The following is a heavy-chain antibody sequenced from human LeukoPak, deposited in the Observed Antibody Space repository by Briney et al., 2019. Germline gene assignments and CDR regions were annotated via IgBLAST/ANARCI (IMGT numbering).Heavy chain of an antibody. CDR3: ARDGPPSYYYDSRSDYFDY. D-gene: IGHD3-22*01. CDR1: GGTFSSYA. CDR2: IILIFGTA. Sequence: SVKVSCKASGGTFSSYAISWVRQAPGQGLEWMGGIILIFGTANYAQKFQGRVTITADESTSTAYMELSSLRSEDTAVYYCARDGPPSYYYDSRSDYFDYWGQGTLVTVSS. V-gene: IGHV1-69*13. J-gene: IGHJ4*02.